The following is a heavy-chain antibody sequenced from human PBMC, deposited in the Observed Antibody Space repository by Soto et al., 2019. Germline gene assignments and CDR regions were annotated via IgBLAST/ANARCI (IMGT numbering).Heavy chain of an antibody. CDR3: ARAGVATITIFYYGMDV. CDR2: ISSYNSNT. D-gene: IGHD5-12*01. Sequence: ASVKVSCKASGYTFTSYAISWVRQAPGQGLEWMGLISSYNSNTNESQKLQVRGTMTTDTYTSTAYMELRSLRSDDTAVYYCARAGVATITIFYYGMDVWGQGPTVTVSS. CDR1: GYTFTSYA. J-gene: IGHJ6*02. V-gene: IGHV1-18*04.